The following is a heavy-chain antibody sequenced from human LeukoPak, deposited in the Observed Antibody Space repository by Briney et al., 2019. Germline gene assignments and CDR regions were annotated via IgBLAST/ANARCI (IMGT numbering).Heavy chain of an antibody. CDR2: IYYSGST. CDR1: GGSISSYY. J-gene: IGHJ4*02. D-gene: IGHD5-18*01. Sequence: SETLSLTCTVSGGSISSYYRSWIRQPPGKGLEWIGHIYYSGSTNYNPSLKSRVTISIDTSKNQFSLKLSSVTAADTAVYYCARGAAGYSYGWGQGTLVTVSS. V-gene: IGHV4-59*01. CDR3: ARGAAGYSYG.